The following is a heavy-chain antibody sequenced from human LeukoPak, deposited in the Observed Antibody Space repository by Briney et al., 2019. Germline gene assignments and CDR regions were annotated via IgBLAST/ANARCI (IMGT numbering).Heavy chain of an antibody. V-gene: IGHV4-39*01. D-gene: IGHD2-2*02. CDR1: GGSISSSNYY. J-gene: IGHJ4*02. CDR2: SYYSGGT. CDR3: ARSRKNDCTSTSCYTDY. Sequence: SETLSLTCTVSGGSISSSNYYWGWIRQPPGKGLEWIGSSYYSGGTYYNPSLKSRGTISVDTSKNQFSLKLSSVTAADMAVYYCARSRKNDCTSTSCYTDYWGQGTLVTVSS.